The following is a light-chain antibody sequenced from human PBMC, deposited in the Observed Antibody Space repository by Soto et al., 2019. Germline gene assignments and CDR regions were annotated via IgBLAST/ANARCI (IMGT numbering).Light chain of an antibody. CDR1: SSNIGKNF. CDR3: ATWDSSLYGVV. J-gene: IGLJ2*01. CDR2: ENN. Sequence: QSVLTQPPSVSAAPGQKVTISCSGSSSNIGKNFVSWYQQFPGTAPKVLIYENNKRLSVIPDRFSGSKSGTSVTLGITGLQTGDEAFYYWATWDSSLYGVVFGGGTKVTVL. V-gene: IGLV1-51*02.